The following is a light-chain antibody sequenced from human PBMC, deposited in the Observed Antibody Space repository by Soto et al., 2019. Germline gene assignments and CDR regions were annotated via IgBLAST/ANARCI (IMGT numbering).Light chain of an antibody. V-gene: IGKV4-1*01. CDR2: WAS. CDR3: QQYESTSPT. Sequence: DIVMTQSPDSLAVSLGERATINCKSSQSVLYSSNNKNYLAWYQQRPGQPPKLLIYWASTRESGVPDRFSGSGSGTEFTLTITSLQAEDVAVYYCQQYESTSPTFGQGTKLEIK. CDR1: QSVLYSSNNKNY. J-gene: IGKJ2*01.